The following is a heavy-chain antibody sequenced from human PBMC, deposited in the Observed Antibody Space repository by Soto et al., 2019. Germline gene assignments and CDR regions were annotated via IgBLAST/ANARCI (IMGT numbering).Heavy chain of an antibody. Sequence: QVQLVQSGAEVKKPGASVKVSCKASGYSFTSYAISWVRQAPGQGLEWLGWISTYNGNTNYAQKLQDRVTMTADTSTTPAYMELRSLRSDDTAVYYCARERHEYSSGWYGVDYWAQGILVTVS. CDR3: ARERHEYSSGWYGVDY. D-gene: IGHD6-19*01. CDR1: GYSFTSYA. CDR2: ISTYNGNT. V-gene: IGHV1-18*01. J-gene: IGHJ4*02.